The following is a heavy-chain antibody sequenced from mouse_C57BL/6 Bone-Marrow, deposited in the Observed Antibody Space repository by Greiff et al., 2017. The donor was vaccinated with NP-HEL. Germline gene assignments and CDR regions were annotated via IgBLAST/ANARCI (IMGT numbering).Heavy chain of an antibody. CDR3: ARVSVRYYCSDWYFDV. J-gene: IGHJ1*03. V-gene: IGHV1-52*01. Sequence: QVQLQQPGAELVRPGSSVKLSCKASGYTFTSYWMHWVKQRPIQGLEWIGNIDPSDSETHYNQKFKDKATLTVDKSSSTAYMQLSSRTSEDSAVYYGARVSVRYYCSDWYFDVWGTGTTVTVSS. CDR2: IDPSDSET. CDR1: GYTFTSYW. D-gene: IGHD1-1*01.